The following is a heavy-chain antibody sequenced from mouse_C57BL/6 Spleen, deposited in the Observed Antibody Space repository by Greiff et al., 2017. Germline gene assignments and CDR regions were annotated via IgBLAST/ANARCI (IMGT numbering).Heavy chain of an antibody. J-gene: IGHJ2*01. CDR1: GYTFTDYN. CDR3: AREGWLLDFDY. D-gene: IGHD2-3*01. CDR2: INPNNGGT. Sequence: EVQVVESGPELVKPGASVKMSCKASGYTFTDYNMHWVKQSHGKSLEWIGYINPNNGGTSYNQKFKGKATLTVNKSSSTAYMELRSLTSEDSAVYYCAREGWLLDFDYWGQGTTLTVSS. V-gene: IGHV1-22*01.